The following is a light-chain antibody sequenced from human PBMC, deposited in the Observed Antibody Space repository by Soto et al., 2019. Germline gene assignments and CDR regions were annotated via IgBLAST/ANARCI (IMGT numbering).Light chain of an antibody. CDR2: GAS. CDR1: QSVPNSF. V-gene: IGKV3-20*01. Sequence: EIVLTQSPGTLSLSPGERATLSCSASQSVPNSFLSWYQQKPGQAPRLLIIGASSRATGTPDRFRGSGSGTDFTLIISRLEPDDFALYYCLQYGSTPGTFGPGTKV. J-gene: IGKJ1*01. CDR3: LQYGSTPGT.